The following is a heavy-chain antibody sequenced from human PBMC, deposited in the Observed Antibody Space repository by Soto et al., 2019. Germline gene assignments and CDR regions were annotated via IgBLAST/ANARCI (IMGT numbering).Heavy chain of an antibody. J-gene: IGHJ4*02. CDR3: ARDVTPLALFAY. CDR2: IYHSGST. D-gene: IGHD2-21*02. V-gene: IGHV4-59*12. Sequence: SETLSLTCTISGGSISGYYWTWIRQSPGKGLEYIGYIYHSGSTYYNPSLKRRVTISVDRSKNQFSLKLSSVTAADTAVYYCARDVTPLALFAYWARGTSVTVSS. CDR1: GGSISGYY.